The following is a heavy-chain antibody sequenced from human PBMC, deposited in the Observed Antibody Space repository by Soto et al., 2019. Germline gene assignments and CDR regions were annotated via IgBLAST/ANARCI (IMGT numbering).Heavy chain of an antibody. J-gene: IGHJ3*01. Sequence: EMQLVESGGGLVQPGGSLRLSCVASAITFSSYEMNWVRQAPGKGLEWGSYISSSGSTIYYADSVKGRFTISRDNAKNSLYLQMNSLRVEDTALYYCVREGVSLMDAFDVWGQGTMVTVSS. V-gene: IGHV3-48*03. CDR2: ISSSGSTI. D-gene: IGHD2-8*01. CDR3: VREGVSLMDAFDV. CDR1: AITFSSYE.